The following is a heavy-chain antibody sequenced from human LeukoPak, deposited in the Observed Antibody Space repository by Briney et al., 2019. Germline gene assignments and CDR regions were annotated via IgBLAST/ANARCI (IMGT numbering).Heavy chain of an antibody. CDR3: AKDVEGPDSNYGPRIDC. J-gene: IGHJ4*02. V-gene: IGHV3-30*18. D-gene: IGHD4-11*01. CDR2: ISYDGSNK. CDR1: GFTFSSHS. Sequence: PGGSLRLSCAASGFTFSSHSMNWVRQAPGKGLEWVAVISYDGSNKYYADSVKGRFTISRDKSKNTVYLQMNSLRAEDTAVYFCAKDVEGPDSNYGPRIDCWGQGTLITVSS.